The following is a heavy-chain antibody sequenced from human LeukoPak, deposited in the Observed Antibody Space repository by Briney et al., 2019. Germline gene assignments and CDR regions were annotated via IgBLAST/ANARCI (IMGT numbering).Heavy chain of an antibody. Sequence: GASVKVSCKASGGTFSSYAISWVRQAPGQGLEWMGWINTNTGNPTYAQGFTGRFVFSLDTSVSTAYLQISSLKAEDTAVYYCARTFYDFWSGYPKNFDPWGQGTLVTVSS. J-gene: IGHJ5*02. CDR3: ARTFYDFWSGYPKNFDP. CDR2: INTNTGNP. CDR1: GGTFSSYA. D-gene: IGHD3-3*01. V-gene: IGHV7-4-1*02.